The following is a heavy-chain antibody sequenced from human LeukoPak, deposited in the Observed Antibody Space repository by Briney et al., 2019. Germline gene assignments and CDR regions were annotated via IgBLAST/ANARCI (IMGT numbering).Heavy chain of an antibody. J-gene: IGHJ6*02. V-gene: IGHV1-69*13. CDR1: GGTFSSYA. D-gene: IGHD4-23*01. CDR3: ARVSGGNSHYYYGMDV. Sequence: SVKVSCKASGGTFSSYAISWVRQAPGQGLEWMGGISPIFGTANYAQKFQGRVTITADESTSTAYMELSSLRSEDTAVYYCARVSGGNSHYYYGMDVWGQGTTVTVSS. CDR2: ISPIFGTA.